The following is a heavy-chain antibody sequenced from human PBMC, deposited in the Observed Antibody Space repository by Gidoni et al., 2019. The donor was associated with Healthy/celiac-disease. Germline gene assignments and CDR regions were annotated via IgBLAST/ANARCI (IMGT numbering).Heavy chain of an antibody. CDR3: AKSESGGYYLRYAFDI. CDR1: GFTFSSYA. V-gene: IGHV3-23*01. CDR2: ISGSGGST. Sequence: EVQLLESGGGLVQPGGSLRLSCAASGFTFSSYAMSWVRQAPGKGLEWVSAISGSGGSTYYADAVKGRFTIPRDNYKNTLYLQMNSLRAEDTAVYYCAKSESGGYYLRYAFDIWGQGTMVTVSS. D-gene: IGHD3-22*01. J-gene: IGHJ3*02.